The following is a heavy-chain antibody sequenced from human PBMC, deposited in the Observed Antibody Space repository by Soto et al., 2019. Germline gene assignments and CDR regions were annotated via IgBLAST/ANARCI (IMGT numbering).Heavy chain of an antibody. D-gene: IGHD1-26*01. J-gene: IGHJ4*02. CDR2: ISYDGSNK. CDR3: AREMSGSYYFDY. V-gene: IGHV3-30*03. CDR1: GFTFSSYG. Sequence: PGGSLRLSCAASGFTFSSYGMHWVRQAPGKGLEWVAVISYDGSNKYYADSVKGRFTISRDNSKNALYLQMNSLRAEDTAVHYCAREMSGSYYFDYWGQGTLVTVSS.